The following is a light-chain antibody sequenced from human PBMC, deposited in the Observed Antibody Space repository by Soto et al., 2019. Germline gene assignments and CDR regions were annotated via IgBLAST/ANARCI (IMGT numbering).Light chain of an antibody. V-gene: IGKV3-20*01. Sequence: EIVLTQSPGTLSLSPGERATLSCRASQSVSSNYLAWYQQKPGQAPRLLIYGASNRATGIPDRFSGSGSGTDFTLTISRLEPEDLEVYYCQQYGSSPVTFGQGTRLEIK. CDR1: QSVSSNY. J-gene: IGKJ5*01. CDR2: GAS. CDR3: QQYGSSPVT.